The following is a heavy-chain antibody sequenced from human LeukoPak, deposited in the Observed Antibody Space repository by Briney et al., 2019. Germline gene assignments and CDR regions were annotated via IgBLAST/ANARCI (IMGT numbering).Heavy chain of an antibody. D-gene: IGHD5-24*01. CDR3: AKGDGYYLRGYFDY. CDR2: ISGSGDNT. J-gene: IGHJ4*02. V-gene: IGHV3-23*01. Sequence: GGSLRLSCAASGFTFSSYAMSCVRQAPGKGLEWVSGISGSGDNTYYADSVKGRFTISRDNSNNTLFLQMNTLRAENTAVYYCAKGDGYYLRGYFDYWGQGTLVTVSS. CDR1: GFTFSSYA.